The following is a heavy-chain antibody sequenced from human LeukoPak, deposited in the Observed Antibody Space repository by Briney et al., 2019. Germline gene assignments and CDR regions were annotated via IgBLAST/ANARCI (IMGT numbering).Heavy chain of an antibody. V-gene: IGHV3-30*02. CDR2: ARFDGSKK. CDR1: GFTFSSYS. J-gene: IGHJ4*02. CDR3: AKGKGAFDY. Sequence: PGGSLRLSCAASGFTFSSYSMNWVRQAPGKGLEWVAFARFDGSKKYYADSVKGRFTISRDNSKNTLYLQMNSLSADDTAVYYCAKGKGAFDYWGQGTLVTVSA.